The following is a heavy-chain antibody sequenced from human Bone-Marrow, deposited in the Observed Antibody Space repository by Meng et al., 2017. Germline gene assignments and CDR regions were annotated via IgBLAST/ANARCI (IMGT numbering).Heavy chain of an antibody. D-gene: IGHD3-10*01. V-gene: IGHV1-2*02. J-gene: IGHJ5*02. CDR2: INPNSGGT. CDR1: GYTFTGYY. Sequence: ASVKVSCKASGYTFTGYYMHWVRQAPGQGLEWIGWINPNSGGTNYAQKFQGRVTMTRDTSISTAYMELSRLRSDDTAVYYCAREDTTPSTPYYYGSGSYLYNWFDPWGQGTLVTVSS. CDR3: AREDTTPSTPYYYGSGSYLYNWFDP.